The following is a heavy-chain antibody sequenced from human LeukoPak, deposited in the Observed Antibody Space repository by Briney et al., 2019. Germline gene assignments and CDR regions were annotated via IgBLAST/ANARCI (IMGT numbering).Heavy chain of an antibody. CDR3: XXXXXXXXXXXXXGVYYYYYYMDV. CDR2: IYHSGST. Sequence: PSETLSLTCTVSGYSISSGYYWGWIRQPPGKGLEWIGSIYHSGSTYYNPSLKSRVTISVDTSKNQFSLKLSSVTAADTAVYYXXXXXXXXXXXXXXGVYYYYYYMDVWGKGTTVTVSS. V-gene: IGHV4-38-2*02. D-gene: IGHD3-16*01. CDR1: GYSISSGYY. J-gene: IGHJ6*03.